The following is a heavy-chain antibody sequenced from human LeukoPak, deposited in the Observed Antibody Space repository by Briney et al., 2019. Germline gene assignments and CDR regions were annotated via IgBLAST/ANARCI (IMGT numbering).Heavy chain of an antibody. D-gene: IGHD3-22*01. CDR2: TYYSGST. V-gene: IGHV4-59*01. J-gene: IGHJ4*02. Sequence: SETLSLTCTVSGGSISSYYWSWIRQPPGKGLEWIGYTYYSGSTNYNPSLKSRVTISVDTSKNQFSLKLSSVTAADTAVYYCAMDSSGYYRGYFDYWGQGTLVTVSS. CDR1: GGSISSYY. CDR3: AMDSSGYYRGYFDY.